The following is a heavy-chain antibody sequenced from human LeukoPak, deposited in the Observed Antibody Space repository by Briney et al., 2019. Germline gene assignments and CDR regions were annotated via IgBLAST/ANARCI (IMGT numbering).Heavy chain of an antibody. J-gene: IGHJ3*02. CDR2: IYYSGST. CDR1: GGSISSSSYY. Sequence: SETLSLTCTVSGGSISSSSYYWGWIRQPLGKGLEWIGSIYYSGSTYYNPSLKSRVTISVDTSKNQFSLKLSSVTAADTAVYYCAREPPPHPHDAFDIWGQGTMVTVSS. V-gene: IGHV4-39*07. CDR3: AREPPPHPHDAFDI.